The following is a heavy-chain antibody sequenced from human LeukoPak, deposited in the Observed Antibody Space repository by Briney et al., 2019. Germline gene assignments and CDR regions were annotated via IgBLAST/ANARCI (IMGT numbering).Heavy chain of an antibody. CDR3: ARDPRGRSGEIVATSHV. J-gene: IGHJ6*02. CDR2: ISSSGNSM. D-gene: IGHD5-12*01. V-gene: IGHV3-48*03. CDR1: GFTFSSYE. Sequence: GGSLRLSCAASGFTFSSYEMNWVRQAPGKGLEWISYISSSGNSMNYADSVKGQFTISRDNAKNSLYLQMNSLRAEDTAVYYCARDPRGRSGEIVATSHVWGQGTTVTVSS.